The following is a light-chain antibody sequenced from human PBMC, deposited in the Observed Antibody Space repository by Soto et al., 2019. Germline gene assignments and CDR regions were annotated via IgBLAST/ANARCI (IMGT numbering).Light chain of an antibody. Sequence: IVMTQSPATLSVTPGERSTLSCRASQSVSSNLAWYQQKPGQAPRLLIYDASNRATGIPARFSGSGSGTDFTLTISSLEPEDFAVYYCQQRSNWPRTFGQGTKVDIK. J-gene: IGKJ1*01. CDR2: DAS. V-gene: IGKV3-11*01. CDR1: QSVSSN. CDR3: QQRSNWPRT.